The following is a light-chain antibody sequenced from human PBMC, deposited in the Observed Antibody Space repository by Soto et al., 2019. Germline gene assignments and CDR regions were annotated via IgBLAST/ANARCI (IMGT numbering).Light chain of an antibody. CDR1: QSISSW. V-gene: IGKV1-5*01. CDR2: DAS. CDR3: QQDNSYSVT. J-gene: IGKJ5*01. Sequence: DIQMTQSTSTLSASVGDRVTITCRASQSISSWLAWYQQKPGKAPKLLIYDASSLESGVPSRFSGSGSGTEFTLTISSLQPDDFATYYCQQDNSYSVTFGQGTRLEIK.